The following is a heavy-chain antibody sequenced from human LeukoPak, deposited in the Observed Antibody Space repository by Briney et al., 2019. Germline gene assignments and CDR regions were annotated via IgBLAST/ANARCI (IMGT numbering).Heavy chain of an antibody. CDR1: GFTFSSYA. CDR3: AKRASGSGTSLYYFDY. J-gene: IGHJ4*02. D-gene: IGHD3-10*01. Sequence: QPGGSLLLSCAASGFTFSSYAMSWVRPAPGKGLEWVSVISNSAGSTFCADSVKGRFTISRDNSKNTLYLQMNSLRAEDTAVYYCAKRASGSGTSLYYFDYWGQGTLVTVSS. V-gene: IGHV3-23*01. CDR2: ISNSAGST.